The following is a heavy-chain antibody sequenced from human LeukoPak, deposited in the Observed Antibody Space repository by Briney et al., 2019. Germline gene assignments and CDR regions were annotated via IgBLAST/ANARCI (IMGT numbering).Heavy chain of an antibody. Sequence: PGGSLRLSCAASGFTFSSYSMNWVRQAPGKGLEWVSSISSSSSYIYYADPVKGRFTISRDNAKNSLYVQMNSLRAEDTAVYYCARVGNPSYYDFWSGSHYFDYWGQGTLVTVSS. D-gene: IGHD3-3*01. V-gene: IGHV3-21*01. CDR1: GFTFSSYS. J-gene: IGHJ4*02. CDR2: ISSSSSYI. CDR3: ARVGNPSYYDFWSGSHYFDY.